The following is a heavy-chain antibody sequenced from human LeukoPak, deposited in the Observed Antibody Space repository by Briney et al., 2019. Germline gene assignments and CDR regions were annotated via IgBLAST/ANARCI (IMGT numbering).Heavy chain of an antibody. CDR1: GFTFSSYA. CDR2: ISGSGGST. Sequence: PGGSLRLSCAASGFTFSSYAMSWVRQAPGKGLEWVSAISGSGGSTYYADSVKGRFTISRDNSKNTLYLQMNSLRAEDTAVYYCAKDLVLDDFWSGDWYFDLWGRGTLVTVSS. D-gene: IGHD3-3*01. V-gene: IGHV3-23*01. CDR3: AKDLVLDDFWSGDWYFDL. J-gene: IGHJ2*01.